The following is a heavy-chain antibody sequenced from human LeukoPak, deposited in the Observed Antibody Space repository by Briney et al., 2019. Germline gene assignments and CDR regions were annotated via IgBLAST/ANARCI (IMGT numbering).Heavy chain of an antibody. J-gene: IGHJ4*02. CDR2: IYYDGGNK. CDR1: GFTFSRYG. Sequence: GRSLRLSCVASGFTFSRYGFHWVRQAPGKGLGWVAAIYYDGGNKDYADSVKGRFTVSRDNPKNTLYLQMNSLRAEDTAVYYCARDRGIVAPDFDCWGQGTLVTVSS. CDR3: ARDRGIVAPDFDC. D-gene: IGHD2-21*01. V-gene: IGHV3-33*01.